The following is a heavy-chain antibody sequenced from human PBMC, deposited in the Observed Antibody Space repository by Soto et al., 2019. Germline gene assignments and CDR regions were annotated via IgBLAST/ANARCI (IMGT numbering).Heavy chain of an antibody. CDR2: INPKSGGT. V-gene: IGHV1-2*04. CDR3: ARGDSTDCSNGVCSFFYNHDMDV. D-gene: IGHD2-8*01. J-gene: IGHJ6*02. Sequence: ASVKVSCKASGYSFTDYHIHWVRQAPGQGLEWLGRINPKSGGTSTAQKFQGWVTMTTDTSISTASMELTRLTSDDTAIYYCARGDSTDCSNGVCSFFYNHDMDVWGQVTTFTVSS. CDR1: GYSFTDYH.